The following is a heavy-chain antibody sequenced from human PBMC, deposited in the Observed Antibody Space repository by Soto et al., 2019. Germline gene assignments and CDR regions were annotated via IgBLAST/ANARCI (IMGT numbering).Heavy chain of an antibody. V-gene: IGHV3-48*03. CDR3: ARERREANYYYGMDL. D-gene: IGHD1-26*01. CDR1: GFAFSSFE. CDR2: ISSSGRVI. J-gene: IGHJ6*02. Sequence: EVQLVESGGGLVQPGGSLSLSCAASGFAFSSFEMNWVRQAPGKGLEWVSYISSSGRVIYYADSVKGRFTISRDSAKNSRYRQMNSLKAEVTALDYCARERREANYYYGMDLWVQGTTVTVSS.